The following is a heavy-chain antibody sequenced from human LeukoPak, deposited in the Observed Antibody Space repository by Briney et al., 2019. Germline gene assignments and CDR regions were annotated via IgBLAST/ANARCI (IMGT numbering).Heavy chain of an antibody. J-gene: IGHJ4*02. CDR1: GYTFTGSY. CDR2: INPNSGGT. V-gene: IGHV1-2*02. CDR3: ARDQDIVVVPAAMGY. Sequence: ASVKVSCKASGYTFTGSYMHWVRQAPGQGLEWMGWINPNSGGTNYVQKFQGRVTMTRDTSISTAYMELSRLRSDDTAVYYCARDQDIVVVPAAMGYWGQGTLVTVSS. D-gene: IGHD2-2*01.